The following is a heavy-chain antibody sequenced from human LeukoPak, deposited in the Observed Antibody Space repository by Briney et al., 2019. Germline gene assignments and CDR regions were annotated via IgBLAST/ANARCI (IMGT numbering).Heavy chain of an antibody. D-gene: IGHD3-16*01. V-gene: IGHV4-59*01. CDR3: ARVLLRLGGSHFDY. J-gene: IGHJ4*02. Sequence: SETLSLTCTVSGGSISSYYWSWIRQPPGKGLEWIGYIYYSGSTNYNPSLKSRVTISVDTSKNQFSLKLSSVTAADTAVYYCARVLLRLGGSHFDYWGQGTLVTVSS. CDR1: GGSISSYY. CDR2: IYYSGST.